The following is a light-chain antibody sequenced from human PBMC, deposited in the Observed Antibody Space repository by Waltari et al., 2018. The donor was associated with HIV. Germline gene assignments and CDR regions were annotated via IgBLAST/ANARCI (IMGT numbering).Light chain of an antibody. CDR3: QQYYGTPPT. Sequence: DIVMTQSPYSLALSLGERATINCKSSQSVLYSSNNKNYLAWYQQKPGQPPKLLIYWASTRESGVPDRFSGSGSGTDFTLTISSLQAEDVAVYYCQQYYGTPPTFGQGTKVEIK. J-gene: IGKJ1*01. CDR1: QSVLYSSNNKNY. V-gene: IGKV4-1*01. CDR2: WAS.